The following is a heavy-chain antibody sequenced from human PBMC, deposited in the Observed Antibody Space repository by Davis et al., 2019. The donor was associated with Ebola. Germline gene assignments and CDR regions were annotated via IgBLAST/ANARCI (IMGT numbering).Heavy chain of an antibody. Sequence: AASVKVSCKSSGDTFNTYSISWIRQAPGQGLEWMGGIIPLFGTPNYAERFQGRATITADKFANTIHMELSSLRSEDTAVYYRARDFGEGSGSYFDYWGQGSLVTVSS. D-gene: IGHD1-26*01. J-gene: IGHJ4*02. CDR2: IIPLFGTP. CDR1: GDTFNTYS. V-gene: IGHV1-69*06. CDR3: ARDFGEGSGSYFDY.